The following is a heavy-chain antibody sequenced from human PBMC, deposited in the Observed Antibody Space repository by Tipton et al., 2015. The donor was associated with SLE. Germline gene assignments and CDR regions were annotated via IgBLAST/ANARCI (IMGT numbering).Heavy chain of an antibody. V-gene: IGHV1-18*01. Sequence: QLVQSGAEVKNPGASVKVSCKASGYTFSNFGVNWVRQAPGQGLEWVGWISVYNGNTNYAQRLQGRVSLTTDTSTSTAYMELRSLRSDDTAVYYCARPSILYYYYGMDVWGQGTTVTVSS. CDR3: ARPSILYYYYGMDV. CDR1: GYTFSNFG. J-gene: IGHJ6*02. CDR2: ISVYNGNT. D-gene: IGHD2/OR15-2a*01.